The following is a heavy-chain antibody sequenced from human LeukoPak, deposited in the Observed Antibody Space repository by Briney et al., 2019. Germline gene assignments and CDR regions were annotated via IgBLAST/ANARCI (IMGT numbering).Heavy chain of an antibody. V-gene: IGHV3-30-3*01. CDR3: AKRVSGYYPYFDY. Sequence: GRSLRLSCAASGFTFSSYAMHWVRQAPGKGLEGVAVISYDGSNKYYADSVKGRFTISRDNSKNTLYLQMNSLRAEDTAVYYCAKRVSGYYPYFDYWGQGTLVTVSS. J-gene: IGHJ4*02. D-gene: IGHD3-22*01. CDR1: GFTFSSYA. CDR2: ISYDGSNK.